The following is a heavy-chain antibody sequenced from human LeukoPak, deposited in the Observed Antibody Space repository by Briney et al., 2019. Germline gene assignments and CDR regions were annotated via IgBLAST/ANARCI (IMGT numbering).Heavy chain of an antibody. CDR1: GGTFSIYA. V-gene: IGHV1-2*06. CDR2: INPKSGGT. D-gene: IGHD3-22*01. CDR3: ASDRGDDTVSYFDY. Sequence: WASVKVSCKASGGTFSIYAISWVRQAPGQGLEWMGRINPKSGGTNSAQKFQGRITMTRDTSISTAYMELSRLRSDDTAVYYCASDRGDDTVSYFDYWGQGTLVTVSS. J-gene: IGHJ4*02.